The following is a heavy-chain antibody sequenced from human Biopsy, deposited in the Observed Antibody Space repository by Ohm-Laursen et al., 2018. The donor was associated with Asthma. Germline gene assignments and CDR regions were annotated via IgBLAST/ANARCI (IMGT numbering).Heavy chain of an antibody. CDR3: ARGPEYVRSSGALDY. V-gene: IGHV1-69*13. Sequence: GASVKVSCKASGGTFSSYAISWVRQAPGQGLEWMGRIIPIFGPTNYAQKFQGRVTISADDSTSTAYMELSSLSSEDTALYYCARGPEYVRSSGALDYWGQGTLVIVSA. CDR1: GGTFSSYA. CDR2: IIPIFGPT. D-gene: IGHD2-2*01. J-gene: IGHJ4*02.